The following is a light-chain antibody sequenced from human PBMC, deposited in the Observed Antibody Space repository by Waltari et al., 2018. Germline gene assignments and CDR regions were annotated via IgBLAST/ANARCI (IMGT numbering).Light chain of an antibody. CDR1: SSNLGRNY. J-gene: IGLJ3*02. Sequence: QSVLTQPPSASGTPGQRVTISCSGSSSNLGRNYVYWYQQFPGTAPKLLISRNNRRPSGVPDRCSGSKSGTSASLAVSGLRSEDEADYYCAAWDDSLSVGVFGGGTRVTVL. CDR3: AAWDDSLSVGV. V-gene: IGLV1-47*01. CDR2: RNN.